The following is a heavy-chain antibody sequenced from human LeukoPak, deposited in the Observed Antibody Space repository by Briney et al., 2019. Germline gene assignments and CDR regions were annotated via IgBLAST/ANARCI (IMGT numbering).Heavy chain of an antibody. Sequence: SETLSLTCTVSGGSISSYYWSWIRQPPGKGLEWIGYIYYSGSTNYNPSLKSRVTISVDTSKNQFSLKLSSVTAADTAVYYCARSYYDFWSGYPPLGHFDYWGQGTLVTVSS. CDR2: IYYSGST. CDR3: ARSYYDFWSGYPPLGHFDY. CDR1: GGSISSYY. V-gene: IGHV4-59*01. D-gene: IGHD3-3*01. J-gene: IGHJ4*02.